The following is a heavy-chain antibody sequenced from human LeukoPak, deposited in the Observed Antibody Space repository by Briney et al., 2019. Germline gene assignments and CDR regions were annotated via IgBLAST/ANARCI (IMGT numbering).Heavy chain of an antibody. CDR3: ARHGGYGSGELDY. Sequence: PSETLSLTCSVSGASISSYYWSWLRQPPGKGLERVGYIYYSGSTNYNPSLKSRVTISVDTSKNQFSLKLSSVTAADTAVYYCARHGGYGSGELDYWGQGTLVTVSS. D-gene: IGHD3-10*01. CDR1: GASISSYY. CDR2: IYYSGST. V-gene: IGHV4-59*08. J-gene: IGHJ4*02.